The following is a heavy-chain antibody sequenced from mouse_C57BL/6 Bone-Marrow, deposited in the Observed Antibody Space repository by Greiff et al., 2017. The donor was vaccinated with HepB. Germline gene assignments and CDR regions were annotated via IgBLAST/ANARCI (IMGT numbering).Heavy chain of an antibody. J-gene: IGHJ2*01. CDR3: ARLTVVAYGDY. CDR1: GYTFTSYW. Sequence: VKLMESGAELVKPGASVKMSCKASGYTFTSYWITWVKQRPGQGLEWIGDIYPGSGSTNYNEKFKSKATLTVDTYSSPAYMQLSSLTSEDSAVYYCARLTVVAYGDYWGQGTTLTVSS. D-gene: IGHD1-1*01. V-gene: IGHV1-55*01. CDR2: IYPGSGST.